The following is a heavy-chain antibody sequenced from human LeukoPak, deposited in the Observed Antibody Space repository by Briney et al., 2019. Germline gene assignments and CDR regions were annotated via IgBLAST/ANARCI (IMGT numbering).Heavy chain of an antibody. CDR3: ARVLYDSSGYYLFDY. CDR1: GGSISSSSYY. V-gene: IGHV4-39*07. D-gene: IGHD3-22*01. J-gene: IGHJ4*02. Sequence: SETLSLTCTVSGGSISSSSYYWGWIRQPPGKGLEWIGSIYHSGSTYYNPSLKSRVTISVDTSKNQFSLKLSSVTAADTAVYYCARVLYDSSGYYLFDYWGQGTLVTVSS. CDR2: IYHSGST.